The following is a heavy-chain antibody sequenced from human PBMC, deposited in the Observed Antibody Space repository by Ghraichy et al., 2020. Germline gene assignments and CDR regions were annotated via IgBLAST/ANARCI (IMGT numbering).Heavy chain of an antibody. CDR3: GRGARGSDY. V-gene: IGHV3-11*01. Sequence: GGPRLSCAASGFTLSNYYMSWVRQVPGKGPEWLSYISGSARDIKYADSVKGRFTISRDNANNLVYLQMNSLRVEDTAVYYCGRGARGSDYWGQGTLVTVSS. CDR2: ISGSARDI. CDR1: GFTLSNYY. J-gene: IGHJ4*02. D-gene: IGHD3-10*01.